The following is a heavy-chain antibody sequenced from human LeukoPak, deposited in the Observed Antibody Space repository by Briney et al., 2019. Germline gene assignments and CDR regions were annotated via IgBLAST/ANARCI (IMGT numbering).Heavy chain of an antibody. D-gene: IGHD7-27*01. CDR3: AKDGGLWVSAHWGDS. V-gene: IGHV3-23*01. CDR1: GFTFSSYT. J-gene: IGHJ4*02. CDR2: ITTSDGNT. Sequence: GGSLRLSCAASGFTFSSYTMSWVRQAPGKGLEWVSTITTSDGNTYYADSVKSRFTVSRDNSKNTLFLQMNSLRAEDTAVYYCAKDGGLWVSAHWGDSWGRGTLVTVSS.